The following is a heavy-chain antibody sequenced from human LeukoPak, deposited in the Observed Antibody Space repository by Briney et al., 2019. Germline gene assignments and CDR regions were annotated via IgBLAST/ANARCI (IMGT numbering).Heavy chain of an antibody. D-gene: IGHD6-13*01. CDR3: ARVPSSSWYWFDP. J-gene: IGHJ5*02. Sequence: SETLSLTCTVSGGSISSHYWGGIRRPPGRGLWGVGCIYTSGSTNYNPSLKSRVTISVDTSKNQFSLKLSSVTAADTAVYYCARVPSSSWYWFDPRGQGTLVTVSS. CDR1: GGSISSHY. V-gene: IGHV4-59*11. CDR2: IYTSGST.